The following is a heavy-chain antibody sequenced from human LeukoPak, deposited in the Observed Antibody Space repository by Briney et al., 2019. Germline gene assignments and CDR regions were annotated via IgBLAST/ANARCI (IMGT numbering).Heavy chain of an antibody. V-gene: IGHV3-30-3*01. CDR2: ISYDGSNK. D-gene: IGHD1-26*01. J-gene: IGHJ3*02. CDR3: ARDRGEGGVTFDT. CDR1: GFTFSSYA. Sequence: GRSLRLSCAASGFTFSSYAMHWVRQAPGKGLEWVAVISYDGSNKYYADSVKGRFTISRDNSKNTLYLQMNSLRAEDTAVYYGARDRGEGGVTFDTWGQGTMVTVSS.